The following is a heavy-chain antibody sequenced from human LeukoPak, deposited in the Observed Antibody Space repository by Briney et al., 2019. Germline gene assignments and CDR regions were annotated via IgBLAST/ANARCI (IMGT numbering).Heavy chain of an antibody. D-gene: IGHD1-26*01. CDR2: IGSISSYI. V-gene: IGHV3-21*01. Sequence: PGGSLRLSCAASGFTFSSYSMNWVRQAPGKGLEWVSSIGSISSYIYYADSVKGRFTVSRDNAKNSLYLQMDSLRVEDTAVYYCARDPSGTYYPRVSGALDIWGQGTMVTVSS. CDR3: ARDPSGTYYPRVSGALDI. J-gene: IGHJ3*02. CDR1: GFTFSSYS.